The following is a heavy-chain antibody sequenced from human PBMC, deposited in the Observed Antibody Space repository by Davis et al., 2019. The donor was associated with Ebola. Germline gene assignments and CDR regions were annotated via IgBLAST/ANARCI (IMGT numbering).Heavy chain of an antibody. CDR3: ARGASIVVVPATDGYWYFDL. D-gene: IGHD2-2*01. J-gene: IGHJ2*01. CDR2: INPNSGGT. CDR1: GYTFTSYY. V-gene: IGHV1-2*04. Sequence: ASVKVSCKASGYTFTSYYMHWVRQAPGQGLEWMGWINPNSGGTNYAQKFQGWVTMTRDTSISTAYMELSRLRSDDTAVYYCARGASIVVVPATDGYWYFDLWGRGTLVTVSS.